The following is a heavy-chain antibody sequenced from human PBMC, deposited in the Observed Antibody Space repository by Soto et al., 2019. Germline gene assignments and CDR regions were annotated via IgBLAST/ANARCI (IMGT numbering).Heavy chain of an antibody. CDR2: ISYDGNNK. CDR3: AKGGRGTYYYYYGADV. Sequence: PGGSLRLSCAASGFTFSGYGMHWVRQAPGKGLEWVAVISYDGNNKYYADSVKGRFTISRDNSKNTLYLQMNSLRAEDTAVYYCAKGGRGTYYYYYGADVWGQGTLVPVS. V-gene: IGHV3-30*18. CDR1: GFTFSGYG. D-gene: IGHD1-1*01. J-gene: IGHJ6*02.